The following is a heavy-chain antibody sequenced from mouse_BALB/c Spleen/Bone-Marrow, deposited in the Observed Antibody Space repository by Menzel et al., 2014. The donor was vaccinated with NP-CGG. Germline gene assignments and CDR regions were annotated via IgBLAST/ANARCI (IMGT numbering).Heavy chain of an antibody. CDR3: TREDYGAY. CDR1: GFTFTSYT. J-gene: IGHJ3*01. Sequence: EVQGVESGGGLVQPGGSLKLSCAASGFTFTSYTMSWVRRTPEKRLEWVAYISNGGGSTYYPDTVKGRFTISRDNAKNTLYLQMSSLKSEDTAIYYCTREDYGAYWGQGTLVTVSA. V-gene: IGHV5-12-2*01. D-gene: IGHD2-4*01. CDR2: ISNGGGST.